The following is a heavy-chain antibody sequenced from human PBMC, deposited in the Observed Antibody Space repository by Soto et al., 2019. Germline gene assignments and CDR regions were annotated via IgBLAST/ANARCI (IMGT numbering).Heavy chain of an antibody. CDR3: ARGRKAAAGTPTKATLRFYYGMDV. V-gene: IGHV1-2*02. Sequence: ASVKVSCKASGYTFTGYYMHWVRQAPGQGLEWMGWINPNSGGTNYAQKFQGRVTMTRDTSISTAYMELSRLRSDDTAVYYCARGRKAAAGTPTKATLRFYYGMDVWGQGTTVTVSS. J-gene: IGHJ6*02. D-gene: IGHD6-13*01. CDR2: INPNSGGT. CDR1: GYTFTGYY.